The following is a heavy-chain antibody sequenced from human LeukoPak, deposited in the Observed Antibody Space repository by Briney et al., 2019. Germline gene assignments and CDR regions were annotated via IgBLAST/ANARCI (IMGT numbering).Heavy chain of an antibody. J-gene: IGHJ5*02. CDR3: ASHSAEYDILTGYHSYNSFDP. CDR1: GGSISSGGYY. V-gene: IGHV4-31*03. CDR2: IYYSGST. Sequence: PSQTLSLTCTVSGGSISSGGYYWSWIRQHPGKGLEWIGYIYYSGSTYYNPSLKSRVTISVDTSKNQFSLRLSSVTAADTAVYYCASHSAEYDILTGYHSYNSFDPWGQGILVTASS. D-gene: IGHD3-9*01.